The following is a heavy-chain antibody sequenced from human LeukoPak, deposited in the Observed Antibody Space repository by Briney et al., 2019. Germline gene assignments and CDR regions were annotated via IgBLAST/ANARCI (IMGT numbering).Heavy chain of an antibody. CDR1: GYSISSGYY. V-gene: IGHV4-38-2*02. J-gene: IGHJ4*02. Sequence: SETLSLTCTVSGYSISSGYYWGWIRQPPGKGLEWIGSIYHSGSTYYNPSLKSRVTISVDTSKNQFSLKLSSVTAADTAVYYCASDQADSSSWYHHFGWGQGTLVTVSS. CDR2: IYHSGST. D-gene: IGHD6-13*01. CDR3: ASDQADSSSWYHHFG.